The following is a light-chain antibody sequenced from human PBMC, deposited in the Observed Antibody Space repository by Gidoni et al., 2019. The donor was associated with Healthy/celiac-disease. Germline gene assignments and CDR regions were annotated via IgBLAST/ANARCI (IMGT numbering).Light chain of an antibody. CDR1: QSVSSN. V-gene: IGKV3-15*01. Sequence: EIVMTQSPATLSVSPGERATLSCRASQSVSSNLAWYQQKPGQAPRLLISGASTRAPGLPARFSGSGSGTEFTLTISSLQSEDFAVYYCQQYNNWPPYTFGQGTKLEIK. CDR3: QQYNNWPPYT. CDR2: GAS. J-gene: IGKJ2*01.